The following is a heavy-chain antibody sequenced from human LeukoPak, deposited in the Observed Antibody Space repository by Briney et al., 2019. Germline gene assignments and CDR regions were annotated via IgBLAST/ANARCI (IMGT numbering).Heavy chain of an antibody. J-gene: IGHJ4*02. CDR1: GFTFSSYA. D-gene: IGHD3-10*01. CDR3: AKGDYGSGSYFSKIDY. V-gene: IGHV3-23*01. Sequence: GGSLRLSCAASGFTFSSYAISWVRQAPGKGLEWVSAISGSGGSTYNADSVKGRFTISRDNSKNTLYLQMNSLRAEDTAVYYCAKGDYGSGSYFSKIDYWGQGTLVTVSS. CDR2: ISGSGGST.